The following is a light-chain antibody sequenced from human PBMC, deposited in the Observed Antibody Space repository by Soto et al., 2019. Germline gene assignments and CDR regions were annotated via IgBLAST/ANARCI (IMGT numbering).Light chain of an antibody. CDR1: SSDVGIYNY. J-gene: IGLJ3*02. V-gene: IGLV2-14*03. CDR3: GSYTRSTTWV. CDR2: EVT. Sequence: QPVLTQPASVSGSPGQSITISCTGTSSDVGIYNYVSWYQQHPGKAPKLIIFEVTNRPSGISDRFSASKSGNTASLTISGLQAEDEAHYFCGSYTRSTTWVFGGGTKLTVL.